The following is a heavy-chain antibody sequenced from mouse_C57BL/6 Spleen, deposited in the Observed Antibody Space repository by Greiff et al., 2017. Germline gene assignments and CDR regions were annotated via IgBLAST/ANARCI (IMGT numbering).Heavy chain of an antibody. D-gene: IGHD3-2*02. CDR1: GFTFSDYG. Sequence: DVMLVESGGGLVKPGGSLKLSCAASGFTFSDYGMHWVRQAPEKGLEWVAYISSGSSTIYYADTVKGRFTISRDNAKNTLFLQMTSLRSEDTAMYYCARQATQDYAMDYWGQGTSGTVSS. CDR2: ISSGSSTI. J-gene: IGHJ4*01. V-gene: IGHV5-17*01. CDR3: ARQATQDYAMDY.